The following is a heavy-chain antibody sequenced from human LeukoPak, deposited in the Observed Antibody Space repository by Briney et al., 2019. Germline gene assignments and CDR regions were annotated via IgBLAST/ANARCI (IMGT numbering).Heavy chain of an antibody. Sequence: SETLSLTCTVSGGSISSSSYYWGWIRQPPGKGLEWIGSIYYSGSTYYNPSLKSRVTISVDTSKNQFSLKLSSVTAADTAVYYCASTYYYGSGSTYYFDYWGQGTLVTVSS. CDR2: IYYSGST. V-gene: IGHV4-39*07. D-gene: IGHD3-10*01. CDR1: GGSISSSSYY. J-gene: IGHJ4*02. CDR3: ASTYYYGSGSTYYFDY.